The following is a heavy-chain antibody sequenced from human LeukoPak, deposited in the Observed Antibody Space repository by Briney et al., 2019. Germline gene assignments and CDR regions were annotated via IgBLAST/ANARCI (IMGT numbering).Heavy chain of an antibody. D-gene: IGHD3-22*01. CDR3: AKDGVASHYDSSGYYYLYYFDY. CDR1: GFTLSSYA. Sequence: GGSLRLSCAASGFTLSSYAMSWVRQAPGKGLEWVSAISGSGGSTYYADSVKGRFTISRDNSKNTLYLQMNSLRAEDTAVYYCAKDGVASHYDSSGYYYLYYFDYWGQGTLVTVSS. J-gene: IGHJ4*02. V-gene: IGHV3-23*01. CDR2: ISGSGGST.